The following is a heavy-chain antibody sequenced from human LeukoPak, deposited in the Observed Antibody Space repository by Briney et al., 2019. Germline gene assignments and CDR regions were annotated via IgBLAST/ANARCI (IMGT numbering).Heavy chain of an antibody. J-gene: IGHJ4*02. Sequence: GGSLRLSCAASGFTFRSYSMNWVRQAPGKGLEWVSYISSTSSSIYYADSVEGRFTISRDNAKNSLNLQMNSLRAEDTAVYYCARDDLTNGYNGNYWGQGTLVTVSS. D-gene: IGHD5-24*01. CDR2: ISSTSSSI. CDR1: GFTFRSYS. V-gene: IGHV3-48*01. CDR3: ARDDLTNGYNGNY.